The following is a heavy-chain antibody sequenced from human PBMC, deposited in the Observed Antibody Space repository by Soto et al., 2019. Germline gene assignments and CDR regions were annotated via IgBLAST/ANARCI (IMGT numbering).Heavy chain of an antibody. CDR3: ARGWATIFDY. J-gene: IGHJ4*02. Sequence: QVQLQQWGAGLLKPSETLSLTCAVYGGSFSGYYWNWIRQPPGKGLEWIGEINHSGSTNYNPSLTSRLTISVDTSQTPFSLKLSSVTAADTAVYYCARGWATIFDYWGQGTLVTVSS. D-gene: IGHD7-27*01. CDR1: GGSFSGYY. CDR2: INHSGST. V-gene: IGHV4-34*01.